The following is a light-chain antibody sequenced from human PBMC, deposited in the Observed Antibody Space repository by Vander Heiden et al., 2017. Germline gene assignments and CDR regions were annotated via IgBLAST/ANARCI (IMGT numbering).Light chain of an antibody. V-gene: IGKV3-20*01. CDR3: QQYGSSPAT. CDR2: GAS. J-gene: IGKJ2*01. CDR1: QSVSSNY. Sequence: VLTQSPGTLSLSPGERATLSCRASQSVSSNYLAWYQQKPGQAPRLLIDGASSRATGIQDRFSGSGSGTDFTLTISRLEPEDFAVYYCQQYGSSPATFGQGTKLEIK.